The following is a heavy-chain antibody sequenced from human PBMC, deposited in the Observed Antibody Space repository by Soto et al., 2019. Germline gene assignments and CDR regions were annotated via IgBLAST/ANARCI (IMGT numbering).Heavy chain of an antibody. CDR3: ARKVALWVRGGTPYNWFDP. V-gene: IGHV1-69*01. D-gene: IGHD3-10*01. CDR2: IIPIFGTA. Sequence: QVQLVQSGAEVKKPGSSVKVSCKASGGTFSSYAISWVRQAPGQGLEWMGGIIPIFGTANYAQKFQGRVTITADESTSTAYMELSSLRSEDTAVYYCARKVALWVRGGTPYNWFDPWGQGTLVTVSS. CDR1: GGTFSSYA. J-gene: IGHJ5*02.